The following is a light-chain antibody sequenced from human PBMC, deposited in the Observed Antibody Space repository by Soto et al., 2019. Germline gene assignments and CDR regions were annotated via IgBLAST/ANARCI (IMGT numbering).Light chain of an antibody. J-gene: IGLJ2*01. Sequence: QSVLTQPASVSESPGQSITISCTGTSSDVGSYNLVSWYQQHPGKAPKLVIYEVINRPSGVPARFSGSKSGNTASLTISGLQVEDEADYYCCSKSGGTSVIFGGGTKLTVL. V-gene: IGLV2-23*02. CDR2: EVI. CDR1: SSDVGSYNL. CDR3: CSKSGGTSVI.